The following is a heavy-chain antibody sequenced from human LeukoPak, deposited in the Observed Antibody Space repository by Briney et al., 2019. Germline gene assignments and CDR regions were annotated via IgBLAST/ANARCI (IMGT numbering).Heavy chain of an antibody. CDR2: INSDGSST. Sequence: GGSLRLSCAASGFTFSSYWMHWVRQAPGKGLVWVSRINSDGSSTSYADSVKGRFTISRDNAENTLYLQMNSLRAEDTAVYYCAKPPKQFTVTDNYLDYWGQGTLVTVSS. V-gene: IGHV3-74*01. J-gene: IGHJ4*02. D-gene: IGHD4-17*01. CDR1: GFTFSSYW. CDR3: AKPPKQFTVTDNYLDY.